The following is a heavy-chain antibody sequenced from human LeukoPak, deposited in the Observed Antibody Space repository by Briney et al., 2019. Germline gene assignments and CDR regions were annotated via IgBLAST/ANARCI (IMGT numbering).Heavy chain of an antibody. CDR2: INPDSGGT. V-gene: IGHV1-2*02. Sequence: ASVKVSCKASGYTFTGYYMHWVRQAPGQGLEWMGWINPDSGGTNYAQKFQGRVTMTRDTSISTAYMELSRLRSDDTAVYYCARAIGDDSGYSSDAFDIWGQGTMVTVSS. CDR3: ARAIGDDSGYSSDAFDI. D-gene: IGHD3-22*01. CDR1: GYTFTGYY. J-gene: IGHJ3*02.